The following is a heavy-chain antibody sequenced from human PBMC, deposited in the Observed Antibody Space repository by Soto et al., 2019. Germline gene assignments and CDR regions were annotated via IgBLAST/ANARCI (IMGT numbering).Heavy chain of an antibody. CDR1: GITLSRHR. J-gene: IGHJ2*01. CDR2: INGDGSST. CDR3: ARAAFFCCYWY. V-gene: IGHV3-74*01. Sequence: SIPASGITLSRHRIHWIRQAPGKGLVRVSRINGDGSSTSYADSVKARFTISRDNAENTLFLQMNSLRAEDTAIYYFARAAFFCCYWY. D-gene: IGHD3-3*01.